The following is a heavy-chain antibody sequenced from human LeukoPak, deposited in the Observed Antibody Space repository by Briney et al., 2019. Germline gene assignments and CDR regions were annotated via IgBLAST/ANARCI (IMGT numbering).Heavy chain of an antibody. CDR3: ARGGVVGAGFDY. Sequence: EASVKVSCKASGYTFNTYGITWVRQAPGQGLEWMGWMNPNSGNTGYAQKFQGRVTMTRNTSISTAYMELSSLRSEDTAVYYCARGGVVGAGFDYWGQGTLVTVSS. CDR1: GYTFNTYG. V-gene: IGHV1-8*02. J-gene: IGHJ4*02. CDR2: MNPNSGNT. D-gene: IGHD1-26*01.